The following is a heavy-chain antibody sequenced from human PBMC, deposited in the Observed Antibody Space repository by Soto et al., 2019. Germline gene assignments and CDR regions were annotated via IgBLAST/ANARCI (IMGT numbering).Heavy chain of an antibody. J-gene: IGHJ4*02. CDR2: INPNSGGT. CDR3: ATPRDSIAVAAETDCYYDY. Sequence: AVKCYFKASGYTFTGFYMHWVRQAPGQGLECMGWINPNSGGTKSTQKFQGWVTMTRDTSISTAYMELSRLTSDDTAVYYCATPRDSIAVAAETDCYYDYWGEGTVVTDSS. CDR1: GYTFTGFY. V-gene: IGHV1-2*04. D-gene: IGHD6-19*01.